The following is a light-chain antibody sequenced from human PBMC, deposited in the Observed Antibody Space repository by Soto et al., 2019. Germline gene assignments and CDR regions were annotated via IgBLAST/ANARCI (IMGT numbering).Light chain of an antibody. CDR3: SSYTGSSTPWV. V-gene: IGLV2-14*01. J-gene: IGLJ3*02. Sequence: QSVLTQPASVSGSPGQSITISCTGTSSDVGGYNYVSWYQQHPGKAPKLMIYEVSNRPSGVSNRFSGSKSGNTASLPISGLQPEDEADYYCSSYTGSSTPWVFGGGTKLTVL. CDR2: EVS. CDR1: SSDVGGYNY.